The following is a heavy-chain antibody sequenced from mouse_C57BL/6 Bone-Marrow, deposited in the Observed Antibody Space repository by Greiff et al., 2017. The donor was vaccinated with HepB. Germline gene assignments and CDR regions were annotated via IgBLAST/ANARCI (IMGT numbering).Heavy chain of an antibody. CDR1: GYTFTSYW. Sequence: QVQLQQPGAELVRPGSSVKLSCKASGYTFTSYWMHWVKQRPIQGLEWIGNIDPSDSETHYNQKFKDKATLTVDKSSSTAYMQLSSLTSEDSAVYYCAAYGSSTDFDYWGQGTTLTVSS. CDR3: AAYGSSTDFDY. CDR2: IDPSDSET. D-gene: IGHD1-1*01. J-gene: IGHJ2*01. V-gene: IGHV1-52*01.